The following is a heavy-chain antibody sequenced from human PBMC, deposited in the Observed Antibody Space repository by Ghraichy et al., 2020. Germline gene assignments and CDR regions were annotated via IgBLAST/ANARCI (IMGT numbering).Heavy chain of an antibody. V-gene: IGHV3-20*04. D-gene: IGHD3-10*01. CDR1: GFTFGDDG. J-gene: IGHJ4*02. Sequence: GGSLRLSCAASGFTFGDDGLSWVRQAPGKGLEWVSGINGQVDNTGYADSVKGRYTISRENAKNSLYLQMNSLRVERTALYYCASESPGDTLVRGVIGYWGLGTLVTVTS. CDR2: INGQVDNT. CDR3: ASESPGDTLVRGVIGY.